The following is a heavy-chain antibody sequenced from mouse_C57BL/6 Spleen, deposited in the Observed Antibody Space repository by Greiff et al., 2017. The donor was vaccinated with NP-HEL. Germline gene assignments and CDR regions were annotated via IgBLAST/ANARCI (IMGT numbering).Heavy chain of an antibody. CDR3: ARPHYYGSSYWYCDV. V-gene: IGHV1-55*01. Sequence: QVQLQQPGAELVKPGASVKMSCKASGYTFTSYWITWVKQRPGQGLEWIGDIYPGSGSTNYNEKFKSKATLTVDTSSSTAYMQLSSLTSEDSAVYYCARPHYYGSSYWYCDVWGTGTTVTVSS. D-gene: IGHD1-1*01. CDR1: GYTFTSYW. J-gene: IGHJ1*03. CDR2: IYPGSGST.